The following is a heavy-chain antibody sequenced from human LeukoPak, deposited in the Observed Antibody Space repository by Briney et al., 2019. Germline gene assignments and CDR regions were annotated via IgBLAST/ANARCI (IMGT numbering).Heavy chain of an antibody. V-gene: IGHV3-30*03. CDR1: EFTFNSHV. Sequence: GGSLRLSCAASEFTFNSHVMHWFRQAPGKGLEWVAVISADGKTAYYADSLKGRFTISRDNSKNTLYLQMNSLRDEDTALYYCAIHGGGTIRIEAFDVWGQGTMVTISS. CDR2: ISADGKTA. CDR3: AIHGGGTIRIEAFDV. D-gene: IGHD3-3*01. J-gene: IGHJ3*01.